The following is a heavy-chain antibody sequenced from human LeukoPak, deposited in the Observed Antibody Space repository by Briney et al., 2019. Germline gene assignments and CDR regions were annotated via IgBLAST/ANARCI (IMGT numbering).Heavy chain of an antibody. CDR2: IRSKAYGGTT. D-gene: IGHD4-17*01. J-gene: IGHJ4*02. Sequence: GGSLRLSCTASGFTFGDYAMSWFRQAPGKGLEWVGFIRSKAYGGTTEYAASVKGRFTISRDDSKSIAYLQMNSLKTEDTAVYYCTRQADTGYGDYSDYWGQGTLVTVSS. CDR3: TRQADTGYGDYSDY. CDR1: GFTFGDYA. V-gene: IGHV3-49*03.